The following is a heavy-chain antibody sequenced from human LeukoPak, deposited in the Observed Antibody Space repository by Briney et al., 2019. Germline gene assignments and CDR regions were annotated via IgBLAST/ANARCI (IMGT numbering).Heavy chain of an antibody. CDR1: GFTFSSYG. CDR2: ISYDGSNK. CDR3: AKAIATVTPLDY. J-gene: IGHJ4*02. D-gene: IGHD4-17*01. Sequence: GGSLRLSCAASGFTFSSYGMHWVRQAPGKGLEWVAVISYDGSNKYYADSVKGRFTISRDNSKNTLYLQMNSLRAEDTAVYYCAKAIATVTPLDYWGQGTLVTVSS. V-gene: IGHV3-30*18.